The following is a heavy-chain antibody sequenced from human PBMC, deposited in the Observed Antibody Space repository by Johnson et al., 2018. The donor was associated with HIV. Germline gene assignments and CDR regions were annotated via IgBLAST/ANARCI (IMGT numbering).Heavy chain of an antibody. CDR1: GFTFSSYW. CDR3: ARACRDGYTCDVFDI. D-gene: IGHD5-24*01. V-gene: IGHV3-66*01. J-gene: IGHJ3*02. Sequence: EVQLVESGGGLVQPGGSLRLSCVASGFTFSSYWMSWVRQAPGKGLEWVSVLFSGVTTYYADSVKGRFTISRDNSKNTLYLQMNSLRAEDTAVFYCARACRDGYTCDVFDIWGQGTLVTVSS. CDR2: LFSGVTT.